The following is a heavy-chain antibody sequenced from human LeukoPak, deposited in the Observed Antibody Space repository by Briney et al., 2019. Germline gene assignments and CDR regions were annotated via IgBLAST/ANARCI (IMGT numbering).Heavy chain of an antibody. Sequence: SETLSLTCTVSGASINSDTYYWGWIRQPPGKGLEWIGYIYYSGSTNYNPSLKSRVTISVDTSKNQFSLKLSSVTAADTAVYYCARATFSGWYYFDYWGQGTLVTVSS. J-gene: IGHJ4*02. V-gene: IGHV4-61*01. CDR2: IYYSGST. CDR3: ARATFSGWYYFDY. D-gene: IGHD6-19*01. CDR1: GASINSDTYY.